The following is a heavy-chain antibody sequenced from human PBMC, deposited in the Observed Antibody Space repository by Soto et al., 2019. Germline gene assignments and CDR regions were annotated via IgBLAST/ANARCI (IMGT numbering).Heavy chain of an antibody. CDR1: GVSFSGYY. CDR3: ASVPITAAGTRWFDP. Sequence: SETLSLTCAVYGVSFSGYYWSWIRQPPGKKLEWIGEINHSGSTKYNPSLKSRVTISVDTSKNQFSLKLSSVTAADTAVYYCASVPITAAGTRWFDPWGQGTLVTVSS. J-gene: IGHJ5*02. V-gene: IGHV4-34*01. CDR2: INHSGST. D-gene: IGHD6-13*01.